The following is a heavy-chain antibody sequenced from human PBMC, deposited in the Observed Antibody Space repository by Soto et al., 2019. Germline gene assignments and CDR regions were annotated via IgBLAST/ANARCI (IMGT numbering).Heavy chain of an antibody. Sequence: SETLSLTCTVSGGSVSSGSYYWSWIRQPPGKGLEWIGYIYYTGSTNYNPSLKSRVTTSIDTSKNQFSLKLSSVTAADKAVYYCARVKRYFDWLLTFDYWGQGILVTVSS. D-gene: IGHD3-9*01. CDR2: IYYTGST. J-gene: IGHJ4*02. CDR1: GGSVSSGSYY. CDR3: ARVKRYFDWLLTFDY. V-gene: IGHV4-61*01.